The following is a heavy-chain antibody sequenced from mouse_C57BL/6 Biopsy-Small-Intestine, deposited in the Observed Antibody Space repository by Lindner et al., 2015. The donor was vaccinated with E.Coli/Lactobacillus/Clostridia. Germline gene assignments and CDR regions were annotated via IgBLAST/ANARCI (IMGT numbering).Heavy chain of an antibody. Sequence: VQLQESGAELVRPGASVKLSCTASGFNIKDYYMHWVMQRPEQGLEWIGWIDPENGDTEYASKFQGKATITSATSSNTAYLQLSSLTSEDTAVYYCTRDYYGSSSNFPYWGQGTLVTVSA. CDR2: IDPENGDT. CDR3: TRDYYGSSSNFPY. J-gene: IGHJ3*01. V-gene: IGHV14-1*01. D-gene: IGHD1-1*01. CDR1: GFNIKDYY.